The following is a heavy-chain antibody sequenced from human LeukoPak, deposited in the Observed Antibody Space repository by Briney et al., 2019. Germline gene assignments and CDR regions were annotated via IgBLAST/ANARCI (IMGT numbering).Heavy chain of an antibody. V-gene: IGHV3-74*01. CDR3: SSAVAVKYQYYFKS. CDR2: ISSDESIT. Sequence: GGSLRLSCAASGFTFSNYWMHWVRQAPGKGLVWVSRISSDESITSYADSVKGRFTISRDNAKNTLFLQMNGLRAEDTAIYYCSSAVAVKYQYYFKSWGQGTLVTVSS. J-gene: IGHJ4*02. D-gene: IGHD3-22*01. CDR1: GFTFSNYW.